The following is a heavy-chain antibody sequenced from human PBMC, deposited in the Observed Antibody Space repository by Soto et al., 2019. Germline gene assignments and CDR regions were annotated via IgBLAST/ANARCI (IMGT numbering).Heavy chain of an antibody. D-gene: IGHD6-6*01. V-gene: IGHV1-2*04. CDR2: INPNSGGT. Sequence: ASVKVSCKASGYTFTGYYMHWVRQAPGQGLEWMGWINPNSGGTNYAQKFQGWVTMTRDTSISTAYMELSRLRSDDAAVYYCGAARRGSYGMDVWGQGTTVTVSS. CDR1: GYTFTGYY. CDR3: GAARRGSYGMDV. J-gene: IGHJ6*02.